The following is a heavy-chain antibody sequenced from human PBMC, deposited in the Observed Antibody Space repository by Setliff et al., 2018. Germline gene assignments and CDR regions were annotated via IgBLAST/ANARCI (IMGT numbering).Heavy chain of an antibody. CDR1: GVSIANTASY. CDR3: AREGRSSTRGWYMDA. CDR2: VYVGGNT. Sequence: SATLSLTCNVSGVSIANTASYWSWIRQPAGKTLEWIGQVYVGGNTYYNPSFESRVSISVDRSKNQFSLKLTSMTAADTAVYFCAREGRSSTRGWYMDAWGKGTSVTVSS. V-gene: IGHV4-61*09. J-gene: IGHJ6*03. D-gene: IGHD2-2*01.